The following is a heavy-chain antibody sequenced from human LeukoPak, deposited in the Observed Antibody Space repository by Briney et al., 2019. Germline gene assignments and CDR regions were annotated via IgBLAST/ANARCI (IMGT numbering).Heavy chain of an antibody. Sequence: GSLRLSCAASGFTFSSYGMHWVRQAPGKGLEWVAVISYDGSNKYYADSVKGRFTISRDNSKNTLYLQMNSLRAEDTAVYYCAKDLEMATIPCPADYWGQGTLVTVSS. CDR2: ISYDGSNK. CDR3: AKDLEMATIPCPADY. D-gene: IGHD5-12*01. CDR1: GFTFSSYG. J-gene: IGHJ4*02. V-gene: IGHV3-30*18.